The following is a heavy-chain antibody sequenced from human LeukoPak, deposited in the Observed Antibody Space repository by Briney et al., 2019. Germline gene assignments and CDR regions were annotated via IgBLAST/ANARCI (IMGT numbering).Heavy chain of an antibody. CDR3: ARDGRCSGGSCYSDY. CDR2: IYYSGST. V-gene: IGHV4-59*01. CDR1: GGSISSYY. Sequence: SETLSLTCTVSGGSISSYYWSWIRQPPGKGLEWIGYIYYSGSTNYNPSLKSRVTISVDTSKNQFSLKLSSVTAADTAVYHCARDGRCSGGSCYSDYWGQGTLVTVSS. D-gene: IGHD2-15*01. J-gene: IGHJ4*02.